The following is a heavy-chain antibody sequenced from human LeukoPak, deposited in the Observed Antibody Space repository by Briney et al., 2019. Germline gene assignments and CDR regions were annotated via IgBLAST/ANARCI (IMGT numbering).Heavy chain of an antibody. CDR1: GYSISSGYY. CDR3: ASRAPVAGNNWFDP. Sequence: KTSETLSLTCAVSGYSISSGYYWGWIRQPPGKGLEWIGSIYHSGSTYYNPSLKSRVTISVDTSKNQFSLKLSSVTAADPAVYYCASRAPVAGNNWFDPWGQGTLVTVSS. V-gene: IGHV4-38-2*01. J-gene: IGHJ5*02. D-gene: IGHD6-19*01. CDR2: IYHSGST.